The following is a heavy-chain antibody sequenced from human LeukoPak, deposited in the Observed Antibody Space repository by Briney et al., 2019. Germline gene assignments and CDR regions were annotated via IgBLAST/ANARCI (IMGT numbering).Heavy chain of an antibody. Sequence: SETLSLTCTVSGGSISSYYWSWIRQPPGKGLEWIGHIYYSGSTNYNPSLKSRVTISVDTSKNQFSLQLSSVTAADTAVYYCARQDFGVGAIDAFDIWAQETMVTVSS. D-gene: IGHD1-26*01. CDR3: ARQDFGVGAIDAFDI. V-gene: IGHV4-59*08. J-gene: IGHJ3*02. CDR1: GGSISSYY. CDR2: IYYSGST.